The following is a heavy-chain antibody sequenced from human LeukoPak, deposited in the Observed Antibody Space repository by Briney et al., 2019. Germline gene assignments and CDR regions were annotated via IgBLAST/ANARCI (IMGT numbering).Heavy chain of an antibody. CDR2: SYYSGSTYYT. V-gene: IGHV4-31*03. CDR3: ASPKSRYCTNGVCPPLTFDI. CDR1: GGSIRSGGFY. J-gene: IGHJ3*02. Sequence: SETLSLTCTVSGGSIRSGGFYWSWIRQHPGKGLEWIGSSYYSGSTYYTYYNPSLRSRVTTSGDTSKNQFSLKLSSVTAADTAVYYSASPKSRYCTNGVCPPLTFDIWGQGTMVTVSS. D-gene: IGHD2-8*01.